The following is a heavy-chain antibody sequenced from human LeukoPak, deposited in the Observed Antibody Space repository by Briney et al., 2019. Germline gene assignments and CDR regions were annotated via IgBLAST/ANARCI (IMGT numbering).Heavy chain of an antibody. CDR3: ARSSSASYHHAFGL. J-gene: IGHJ4*02. V-gene: IGHV4-59*01. CDR1: GGSLNIYY. CDR2: INDRGNT. Sequence: SETLSLTCTVSGGSLNIYYWSWLRQSPGKGLEWIAFINDRGNTNYIPSLMSRVTISMDTSKSQFSLTLNSVTPADAGVYFCARSSSASYHHAFGLWGRGILVTVSP. D-gene: IGHD3-10*01.